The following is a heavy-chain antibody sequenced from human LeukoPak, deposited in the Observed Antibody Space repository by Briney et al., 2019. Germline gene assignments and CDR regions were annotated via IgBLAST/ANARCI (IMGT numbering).Heavy chain of an antibody. CDR1: GGTFSSYA. J-gene: IGHJ3*02. Sequence: GSSVKVSCKASGGTFSSYAISWVRQATGQGLEWMGWMNPNSGTTGNAQKFQGRVTITRNTSISTAYMELSSLTSEDTAVYYCARVVEGAFDIWGQGTMVIVSS. CDR2: MNPNSGTT. V-gene: IGHV1-8*03. CDR3: ARVVEGAFDI.